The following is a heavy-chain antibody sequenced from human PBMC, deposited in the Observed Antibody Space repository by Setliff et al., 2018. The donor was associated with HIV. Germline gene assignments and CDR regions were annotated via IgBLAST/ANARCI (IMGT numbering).Heavy chain of an antibody. V-gene: IGHV4-39*07. D-gene: IGHD1-26*01. CDR1: GASITTNSYY. CDR3: ARTRAPYFFDF. Sequence: PSETLSLTCAVSGASITTNSYYWGWIRQTPEKGLEWIGDFYYSGTTYYNPSLKSRVTISVDTSKNQFSLQLNSVTAADTAVYFCARTRAPYFFDFWGQGAQVTVSS. J-gene: IGHJ4*02. CDR2: FYYSGTT.